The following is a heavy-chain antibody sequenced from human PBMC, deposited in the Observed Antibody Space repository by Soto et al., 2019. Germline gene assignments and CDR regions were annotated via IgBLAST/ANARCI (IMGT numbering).Heavy chain of an antibody. D-gene: IGHD5-12*01. CDR2: ISTSSTYI. Sequence: GGSLRLSCAASGFTFSSYSMNWVRQAPGKGLGWVSSISTSSTYIYYADSVKGRFTVSRDNAKNSLYLQINSLRDEDTAVYYCARGSIVATSLTPFDYWGQGTQVTVSS. V-gene: IGHV3-21*01. J-gene: IGHJ4*02. CDR3: ARGSIVATSLTPFDY. CDR1: GFTFSSYS.